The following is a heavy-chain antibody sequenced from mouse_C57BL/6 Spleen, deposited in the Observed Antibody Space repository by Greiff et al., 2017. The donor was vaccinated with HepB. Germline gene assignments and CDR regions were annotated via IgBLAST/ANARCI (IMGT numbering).Heavy chain of an antibody. CDR3: ATLDSSGYVGFAY. CDR2: ISNLAYSI. J-gene: IGHJ3*01. V-gene: IGHV5-15*04. CDR1: GFTFSDYG. Sequence: EVKVEESGGGLVQPGGSLKLSCAASGFTFSDYGMAWVRQAPRKGPEWVAFISNLAYSIYYADTVTGRFTISRENAKYTLYLEMSSLRSEDTAMYYCATLDSSGYVGFAYWGQGTLVTVSA. D-gene: IGHD3-2*02.